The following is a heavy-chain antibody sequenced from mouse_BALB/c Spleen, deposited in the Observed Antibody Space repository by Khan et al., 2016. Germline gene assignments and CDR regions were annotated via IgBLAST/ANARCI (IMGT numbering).Heavy chain of an antibody. D-gene: IGHD2-4*01. Sequence: QVQLKQSGPSLVQPSQSLSINCIVSGFSLTTYAVHWVRQSPGKGLEWRGVIWGGGTTDYNAAFMSRLSITKDKPKSQVFFKMNSLQADDTAIYYCGQVGYCDSDGAWFAYLGQGSLVTVPP. V-gene: IGHV2-5-1*01. J-gene: IGHJ3*01. CDR3: GQVGYCDSDGAWFAY. CDR2: IWGGGTT. CDR1: GFSLTTYA.